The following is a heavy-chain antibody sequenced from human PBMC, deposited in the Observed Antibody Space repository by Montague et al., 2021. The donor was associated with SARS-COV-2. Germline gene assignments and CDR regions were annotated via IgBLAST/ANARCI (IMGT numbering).Heavy chain of an antibody. CDR2: INHSGTT. V-gene: IGHV4-34*01. Sequence: SETLSLTCAVYGGSVSGYYWTWIRQSPGKGLELIAEINHSGTTNYNFNPSLRSRVTISVDTSKSQFSLKLSSVTAADTGVYYCARWDPQTLTLIGLRGKSGSDSWGQGTLVTVSS. CDR1: GGSVSGYY. J-gene: IGHJ5*01. CDR3: ARWDPQTLTLIGLRGKSGSDS. D-gene: IGHD4-23*01.